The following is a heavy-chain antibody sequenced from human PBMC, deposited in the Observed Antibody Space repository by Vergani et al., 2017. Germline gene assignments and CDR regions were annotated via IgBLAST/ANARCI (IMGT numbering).Heavy chain of an antibody. J-gene: IGHJ4*02. D-gene: IGHD6-6*01. CDR1: GFTFSTYD. V-gene: IGHV3-13*01. Sequence: EVQLVESGGGLVQPGGSLRLSCAASGFTFSTYDMHWVRQATGKGLEWVSAIGTAGDTYYPGSVKGRFTISRENAKNSLYLHMNGLRAGDTAVYYCARRDSSSPALDYWGQGTLVTVSS. CDR3: ARRDSSSPALDY. CDR2: IGTAGDT.